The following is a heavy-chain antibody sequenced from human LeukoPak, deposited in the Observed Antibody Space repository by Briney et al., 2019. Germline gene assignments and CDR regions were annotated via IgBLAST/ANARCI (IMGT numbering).Heavy chain of an antibody. D-gene: IGHD2-2*01. Sequence: LRLSCAASGFTFSSYTMHWVRQPPGKGLEWIGYIYYSGSTYYNPSLKSRVTISVDTSKNQFSLKLSSVTAADTAVYYCARDLNADWGQGTMVTVSS. J-gene: IGHJ3*01. V-gene: IGHV4-30-4*08. CDR2: IYYSGST. CDR1: GFTFSSYTMH. CDR3: ARDLNAD.